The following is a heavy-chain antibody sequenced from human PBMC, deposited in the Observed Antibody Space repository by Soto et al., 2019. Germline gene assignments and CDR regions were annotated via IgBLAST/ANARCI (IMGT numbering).Heavy chain of an antibody. CDR2: MQPSGGGT. CDR3: ARGVTAGVDY. D-gene: IGHD1-26*01. J-gene: IGHJ4*02. CDR1: GYSFTSLD. Sequence: ASVKVSCKASGYSFTSLDINWVRQTTGQGLEWMGWMQPSGGGTGYAQKFQGRVTMTRDTSINTAYMELSSLTSDDTAFYYCARGVTAGVDYWGQGTLVTVSS. V-gene: IGHV1-8*01.